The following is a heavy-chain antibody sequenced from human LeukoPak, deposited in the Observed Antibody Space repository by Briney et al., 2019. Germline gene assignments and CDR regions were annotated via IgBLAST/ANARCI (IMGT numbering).Heavy chain of an antibody. CDR1: GFTFSSYW. Sequence: GGSLRLSCAASGFTFSSYWMSWVRQAPGKGLEWVANIKQDGSEKYYVDSVKGRFTISRDNAKSSLYLQMNSLRAEDTAVYYCARVSSVSRGPPIYMDVWGKGTTVTVSS. CDR3: ARVSSVSRGPPIYMDV. J-gene: IGHJ6*03. CDR2: IKQDGSEK. V-gene: IGHV3-7*01. D-gene: IGHD2-2*01.